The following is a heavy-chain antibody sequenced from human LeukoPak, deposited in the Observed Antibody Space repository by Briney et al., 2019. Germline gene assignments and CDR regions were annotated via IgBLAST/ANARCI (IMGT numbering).Heavy chain of an antibody. CDR1: AFTFRPYA. Sequence: GGSLRLSCAASAFTFRPYAMIWVRQAPGKGLEWVSSVSGSGGSTYYADSVKGRFTISRDNSNNTLYLQMNSLRAEDTAAYYCAKGAASRGYTYVANWGQGTLVTVSS. V-gene: IGHV3-23*01. CDR2: VSGSGGST. CDR3: AKGAASRGYTYVAN. J-gene: IGHJ4*02. D-gene: IGHD5-18*01.